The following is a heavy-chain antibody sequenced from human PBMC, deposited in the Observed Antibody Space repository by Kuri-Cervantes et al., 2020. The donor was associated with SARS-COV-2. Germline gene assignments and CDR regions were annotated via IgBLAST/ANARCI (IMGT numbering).Heavy chain of an antibody. Sequence: GESLNISCAASGFTSSSYEMNWVRQAPGKWLVWVSRINSDGSSTSYEDSVKGLFTISRDNANHSLYLQMNSVTAEDTAMYYCAIGHSSRPFDYWGQGNLVNVSS. J-gene: IGHJ4*02. D-gene: IGHD6-13*01. V-gene: IGHV3-74*01. CDR3: AIGHSSRPFDY. CDR1: GFTSSSYE. CDR2: INSDGSST.